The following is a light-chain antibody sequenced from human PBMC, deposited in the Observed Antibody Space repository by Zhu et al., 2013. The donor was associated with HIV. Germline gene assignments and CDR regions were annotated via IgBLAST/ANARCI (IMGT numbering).Light chain of an antibody. CDR1: QSVSVS. J-gene: IGKJ1*01. V-gene: IGKV3-11*01. CDR3: QQYNNWPRT. Sequence: EIVLTQSPATLSLSPGERATLSCRASQSVSVSLAWYQQKPGQPPRLLIHDASNRATGIPARFSGSGSGTDFTLTINSLQSEDFAVYYCQQYNNWPRTFGQGTKVEIK. CDR2: DAS.